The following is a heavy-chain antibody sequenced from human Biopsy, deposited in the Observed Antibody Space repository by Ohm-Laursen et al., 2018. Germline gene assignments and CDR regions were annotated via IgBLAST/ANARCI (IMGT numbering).Heavy chain of an antibody. V-gene: IGHV4-59*01. CDR1: GGSIKSYY. Sequence: GTLSLTCPVSGGSIKSYYWTWIRQSPGKGLEWIGFIYYTGHTNYNPSLKSRATISVDTSKNQFSLKVISVTAADTAVYYCARLTGDPSYWGQGILVTVSS. D-gene: IGHD7-27*01. J-gene: IGHJ4*02. CDR2: IYYTGHT. CDR3: ARLTGDPSY.